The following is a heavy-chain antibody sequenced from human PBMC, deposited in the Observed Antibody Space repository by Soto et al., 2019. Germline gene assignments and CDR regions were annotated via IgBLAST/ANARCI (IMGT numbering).Heavy chain of an antibody. J-gene: IGHJ4*02. V-gene: IGHV1-18*01. D-gene: IGHD3-22*01. CDR1: GYTFTTYG. Sequence: QVQLVQSGAEVKKPGASVKVSCKASGYTFTTYGMSWVRQAPGQGLDRMGWISTYNGNTKYAERLQGRVSMTTDTTTRTAYIELRSLRSEDTAVYYCARGTTDYYDNSGDYFLDYWGQGTLVTVSS. CDR2: ISTYNGNT. CDR3: ARGTTDYYDNSGDYFLDY.